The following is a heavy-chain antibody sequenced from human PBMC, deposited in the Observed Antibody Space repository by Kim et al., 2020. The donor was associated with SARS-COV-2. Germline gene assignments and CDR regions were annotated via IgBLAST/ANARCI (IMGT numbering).Heavy chain of an antibody. Sequence: GGSLRLSCAASGFTVSSNYMSWVRQAPGKGLEWVSVIYSGGSTYYADSVKGRFTISRHNSKNTLYLQMNSLRAEDTAVYYCARVYHRIYYDSSGYSSWFDPWGQGTLVTVSS. D-gene: IGHD3-22*01. CDR1: GFTVSSNY. J-gene: IGHJ5*02. V-gene: IGHV3-53*04. CDR3: ARVYHRIYYDSSGYSSWFDP. CDR2: IYSGGST.